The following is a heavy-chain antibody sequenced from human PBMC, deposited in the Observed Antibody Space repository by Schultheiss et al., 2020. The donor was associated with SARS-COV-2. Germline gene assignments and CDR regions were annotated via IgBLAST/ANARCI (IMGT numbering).Heavy chain of an antibody. J-gene: IGHJ2*01. V-gene: IGHV3-13*01. CDR3: ARGSSYYDFWSGYPPGWYFDL. Sequence: GGSLRLSCAASGFTFSSYDMHWVRQATGKGLEWVSAFGTAGDTYYPGSVKGRFTISRENAKNSLYLQMNSLRAGDTAVYYCARGSSYYDFWSGYPPGWYFDLWGRGTLVTVSS. CDR2: FGTAGDT. CDR1: GFTFSSYD. D-gene: IGHD3-3*01.